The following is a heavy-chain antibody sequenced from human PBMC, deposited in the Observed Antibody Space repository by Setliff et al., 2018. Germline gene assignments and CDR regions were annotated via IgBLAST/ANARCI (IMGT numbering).Heavy chain of an antibody. J-gene: IGHJ4*02. CDR1: GDSFSNYA. Sequence: SVKVSCKASGDSFSNYAISWVRQAPGQGLEWMGGLIPMFGTPGYAQKFQGRATIITDESTSTAYMELSSLRSEDTAVYYCARGITSVSWTPRYWGRGTLVTVSS. V-gene: IGHV1-69*05. CDR2: LIPMFGTP. CDR3: ARGITSVSWTPRY. D-gene: IGHD3-10*01.